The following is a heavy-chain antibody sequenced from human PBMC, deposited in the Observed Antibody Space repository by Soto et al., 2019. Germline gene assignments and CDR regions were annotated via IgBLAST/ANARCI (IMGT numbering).Heavy chain of an antibody. V-gene: IGHV4-34*01. CDR3: ASPYYDSSALQH. D-gene: IGHD3-22*01. Sequence: PSETLCLTYAVYGGSFSGYYGSWIRQPPGKGLEWIGEINHSGSTNYNPSLKSRVTISVDTSKNQFPLKLTSVTAADTAVYYCASPYYDSSALQHWGQGTLVTVS. CDR1: GGSFSGYY. CDR2: INHSGST. J-gene: IGHJ1*01.